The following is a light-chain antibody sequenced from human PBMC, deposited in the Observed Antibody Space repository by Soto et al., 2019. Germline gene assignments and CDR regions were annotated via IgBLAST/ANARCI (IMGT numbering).Light chain of an antibody. V-gene: IGKV1-33*01. CDR1: QDISNY. CDR3: QQYDNRPPIT. CDR2: DAS. Sequence: DIQMTQSPSSLSASVGDRVTITCQASQDISNYLNWYQQKPGKAPKLLIYDASSLEAGVPSRFSGSGSGTDFTFTISSLQPEDVATYYCQQYDNRPPITFGPGTKVDIK. J-gene: IGKJ3*01.